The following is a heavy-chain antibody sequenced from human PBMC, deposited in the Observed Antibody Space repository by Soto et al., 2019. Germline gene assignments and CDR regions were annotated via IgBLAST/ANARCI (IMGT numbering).Heavy chain of an antibody. CDR3: AHSIDTTMALDY. CDR2: IYWDDDK. D-gene: IGHD5-18*01. Sequence: QITLKESGPTLVKPTQTLTLTCTFSGFSVSTSGVGVGWIRQPPGKALEWLALIYWDDDKRYSPSLKTRLTINKDTSKNQVVLTMTNMDPVDTATYYCAHSIDTTMALDYWGQGTLVTVSS. J-gene: IGHJ4*02. CDR1: GFSVSTSGVG. V-gene: IGHV2-5*02.